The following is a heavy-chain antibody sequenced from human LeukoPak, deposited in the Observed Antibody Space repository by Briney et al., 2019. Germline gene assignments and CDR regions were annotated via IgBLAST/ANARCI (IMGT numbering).Heavy chain of an antibody. V-gene: IGHV3-30*18. CDR1: GFTFSSYG. J-gene: IGHJ4*02. D-gene: IGHD1-1*01. Sequence: QSGGSLRLSCAASGFTFSSYGMHWVRQAPGKGLEWVAVISYDGSNKYYADSVKGRFTISRDNSKNTLYLQMNSLRAEDTAVYYCAKDPPGIRDYWGQGTLVTVSS. CDR3: AKDPPGIRDY. CDR2: ISYDGSNK.